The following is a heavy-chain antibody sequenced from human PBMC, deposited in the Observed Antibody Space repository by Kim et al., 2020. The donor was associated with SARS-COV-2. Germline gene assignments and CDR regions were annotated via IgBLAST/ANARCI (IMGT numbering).Heavy chain of an antibody. CDR3: ARRVPLYYMDV. Sequence: SETLSLTCTVSGGSISSYYWSWIRQPPGKGLEWIGYIYYSGSTNYNPSLKSRVTISVDTSKNQFSLKLSSVTAADTAVYYCARRVPLYYMDVWGKGTTVTVSS. CDR1: GGSISSYY. D-gene: IGHD3-10*02. V-gene: IGHV4-59*08. J-gene: IGHJ6*03. CDR2: IYYSGST.